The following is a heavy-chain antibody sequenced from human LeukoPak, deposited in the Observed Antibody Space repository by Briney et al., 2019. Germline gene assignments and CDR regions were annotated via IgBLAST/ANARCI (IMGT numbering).Heavy chain of an antibody. D-gene: IGHD4-17*01. Sequence: SGTLSLTCSVSGGSINSCDYNWSWIRQPPGKGLEWIGFIYCTGTTYHNPSLKSQVTISVDTSKNQFSLNLSPVTVADTAVYYCAREKNYGDYGTYWGQGTLVTVSS. J-gene: IGHJ4*02. CDR2: IYCTGTT. V-gene: IGHV4-30-4*08. CDR3: AREKNYGDYGTY. CDR1: GGSINSCDYN.